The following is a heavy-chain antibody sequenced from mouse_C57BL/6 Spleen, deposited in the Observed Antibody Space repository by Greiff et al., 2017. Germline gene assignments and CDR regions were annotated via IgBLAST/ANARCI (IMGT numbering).Heavy chain of an antibody. CDR3: AREGGSSYPAWFAY. CDR1: GYTFTSYW. CDR2: IDPNSGGT. J-gene: IGHJ3*01. Sequence: QVQLKQPGAELVKPGASVKLSCKASGYTFTSYWVHWVKQRPGRGLEWIGRIDPNSGGTKYNEKFKSKATLTVDKPSSTAYMQLSSLTSEDSAVYYCAREGGSSYPAWFAYWGQGTLVTVSA. D-gene: IGHD1-1*01. V-gene: IGHV1-72*01.